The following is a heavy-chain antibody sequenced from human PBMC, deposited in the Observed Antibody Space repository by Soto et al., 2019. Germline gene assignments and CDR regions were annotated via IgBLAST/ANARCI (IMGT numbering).Heavy chain of an antibody. CDR2: ISYDGSNK. CDR1: GFTFSSYA. J-gene: IGHJ4*02. CDR3: ARDGEVVYYFDY. D-gene: IGHD3-22*01. V-gene: IGHV3-30-3*01. Sequence: PGGSLRLSCAASGFTFSSYAMHWVRQAPGKGPEWVAVISYDGSNKYYADSVKGRFTISRDNSKNTLYLQMNSLRAEDTAVYYCARDGEVVYYFDYWGQGTLVTVSS.